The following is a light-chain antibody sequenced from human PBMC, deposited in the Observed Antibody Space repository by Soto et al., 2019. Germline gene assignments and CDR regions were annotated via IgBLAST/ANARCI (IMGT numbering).Light chain of an antibody. CDR3: QQYGSSPWT. CDR2: GAS. V-gene: IGKV3-20*01. CDR1: QSVSSSY. Sequence: IVLTHSQGTLSLSPCERATLSFSASQSVSSSYLAWYQQKPGQAPRLLIYGASSRATGIPDRFSGSGSGTDFTLTISRLEPEDFAVYYCQQYGSSPWTFGQGTKVDIK. J-gene: IGKJ1*01.